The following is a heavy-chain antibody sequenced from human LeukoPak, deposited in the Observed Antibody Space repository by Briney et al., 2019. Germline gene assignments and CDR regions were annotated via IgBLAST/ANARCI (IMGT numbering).Heavy chain of an antibody. D-gene: IGHD2-8*01. V-gene: IGHV4-38-2*02. J-gene: IGHJ4*02. CDR1: GYSISSGYY. CDR3: ARDRDLLGYCTNGVCYKGYDY. CDR2: SYHSGST. Sequence: SETLSLTCTVSGYSISSGYYWGWIRQPPGKGLEWIGSSYHSGSTYYNPSLKSRVTISVDTSKNQFSLKLSSVTAADTAVYYCARDRDLLGYCTNGVCYKGYDYWGQGTLVTVSS.